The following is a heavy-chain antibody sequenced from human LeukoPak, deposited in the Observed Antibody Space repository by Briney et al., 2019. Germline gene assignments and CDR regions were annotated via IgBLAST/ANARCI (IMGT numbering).Heavy chain of an antibody. D-gene: IGHD3-22*01. J-gene: IGHJ4*02. CDR1: GGSFSGYY. CDR3: ARGPGYYDSSGYYSVDY. Sequence: SETLSLTCAVYGGSFSGYYWSWIRQPPGKGLEWIGEINHSGSTNYNPSLKSRVTISVDTSKNQFSLKLSSVTAADTAVYYCARGPGYYDSSGYYSVDYWGQGTLVTVSS. CDR2: INHSGST. V-gene: IGHV4-34*01.